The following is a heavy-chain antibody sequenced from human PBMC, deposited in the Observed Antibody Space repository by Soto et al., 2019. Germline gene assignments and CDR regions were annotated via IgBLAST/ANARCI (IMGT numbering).Heavy chain of an antibody. Sequence: GGSLRLSCVASGFSLRSYWMMWVRQAPGKGLEWVANINQEGRESHYVDSVKGRFTISRDNAKNSLYLQMNSLRVEDTGLYYCLVSNVVSAWGQGTLSTVS. V-gene: IGHV3-7*01. CDR2: INQEGRES. CDR1: GFSLRSYW. CDR3: LVSNVVSA. J-gene: IGHJ5*02. D-gene: IGHD2-2*01.